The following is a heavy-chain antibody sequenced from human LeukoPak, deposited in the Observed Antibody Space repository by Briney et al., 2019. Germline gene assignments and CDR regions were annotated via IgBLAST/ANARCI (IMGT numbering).Heavy chain of an antibody. J-gene: IGHJ4*02. CDR3: ARVGSGYDYFDY. Sequence: SETLSLTCTVSGDYISSYYWNWIRQPPGKGLVWIGYIYYTGSTNYNPSLKSRVTMSVDTSKNQFSLKLSFVTAADTAVYYCARVGSGYDYFDYWGQGTLVTVSS. D-gene: IGHD3-22*01. CDR2: IYYTGST. CDR1: GDYISSYY. V-gene: IGHV4-59*12.